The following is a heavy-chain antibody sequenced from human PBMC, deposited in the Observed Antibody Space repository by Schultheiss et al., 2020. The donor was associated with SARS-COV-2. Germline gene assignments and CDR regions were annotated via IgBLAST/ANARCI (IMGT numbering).Heavy chain of an antibody. CDR2: IYFTGIT. CDR1: GSSITGFF. J-gene: IGHJ4*02. D-gene: IGHD3-10*01. Sequence: SETLSLTCSVSGSSITGFFWTWIRQPPGKGLDPIGNIYFTGITKYNPSLKSRVTISGDTSKKQFSLRLGSVTAADTAVYYCARAARVEQLFSVRGGHLDYWGRGTQVTVSS. V-gene: IGHV4-59*01. CDR3: ARAARVEQLFSVRGGHLDY.